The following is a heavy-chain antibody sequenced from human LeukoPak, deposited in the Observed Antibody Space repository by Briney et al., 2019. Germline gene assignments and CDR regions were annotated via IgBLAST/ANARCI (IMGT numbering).Heavy chain of an antibody. CDR2: IQQDGSEK. CDR1: GFTFSSYW. Sequence: GGSLRLSCAVSGFTFSSYWMSWVRQAPGKGLEWVANIQQDGSEKYYVDSVKGRFTISRDNAKDSLFLQMNSLRAEDTAVYYCARTYYSDGYYRHFDYWGQGTLVTVSS. J-gene: IGHJ4*02. D-gene: IGHD3-22*01. CDR3: ARTYYSDGYYRHFDY. V-gene: IGHV3-7*01.